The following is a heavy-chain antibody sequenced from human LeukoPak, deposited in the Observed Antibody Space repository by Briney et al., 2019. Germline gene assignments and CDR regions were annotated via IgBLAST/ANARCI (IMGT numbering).Heavy chain of an antibody. J-gene: IGHJ4*02. V-gene: IGHV3-7*01. CDR3: VREEGY. CDR2: IKQDGSHK. Sequence: PGGSLRLSCAASGFTFSTYWMYWVRQAPGKGLEWVANIKQDGSHKYYVDSVKGRFTIARDNAKNSLYLQMNSLRVEDTAVYYCVREEGYWGQGTLVTVSS. CDR1: GFTFSTYW.